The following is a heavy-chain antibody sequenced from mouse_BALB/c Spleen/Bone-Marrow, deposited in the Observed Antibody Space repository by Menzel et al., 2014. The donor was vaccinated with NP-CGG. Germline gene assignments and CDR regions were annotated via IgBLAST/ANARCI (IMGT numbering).Heavy chain of an antibody. Sequence: VHLVESGAELMKPGASVKISCKATGYTFSSYWIEWVKQRPGHGLEWIGEILPGSGSIKYNEKFKGKATFTADTSSNTAYMQLSGLTSEDSAVYYCASPIYYGNYGFAYWGQGTLVTVSA. D-gene: IGHD2-1*01. J-gene: IGHJ3*01. CDR1: GYTFSSYW. CDR3: ASPIYYGNYGFAY. V-gene: IGHV1-9*01. CDR2: ILPGSGSI.